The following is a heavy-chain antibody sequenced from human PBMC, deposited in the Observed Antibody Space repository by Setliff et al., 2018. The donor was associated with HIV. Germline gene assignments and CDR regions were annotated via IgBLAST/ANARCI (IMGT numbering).Heavy chain of an antibody. D-gene: IGHD4-4*01. CDR3: ARAYDYSNYFHYYMDV. V-gene: IGHV4-59*01. CDR2: IYYSGST. Sequence: SETLSLTCNVSGDSISDYYWTWIRQPPGKGLEWVGYIYYSGSTNYNPSLKSRVTISVDTSKNQFSLKLSSLTAADTAVYYCARAYDYSNYFHYYMDVWGKGTTVTVSS. J-gene: IGHJ6*03. CDR1: GDSISDYY.